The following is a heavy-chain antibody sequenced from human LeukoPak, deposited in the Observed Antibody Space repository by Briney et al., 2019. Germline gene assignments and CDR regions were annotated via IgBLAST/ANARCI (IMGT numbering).Heavy chain of an antibody. CDR3: ARAHNYDSLTGYYIDP. CDR1: GGSIRSHENY. J-gene: IGHJ5*02. V-gene: IGHV4-31*01. Sequence: SQTLSLTCTVSGGSIRSHENYWSWIRQHPGKGLEWIGYIYHSGSTYYNPSLKSQVTISVDTSRSQFSLKLSSVTAADTAVYYCARAHNYDSLTGYYIDPWGQGTLVTVSS. CDR2: IYHSGST. D-gene: IGHD3-9*01.